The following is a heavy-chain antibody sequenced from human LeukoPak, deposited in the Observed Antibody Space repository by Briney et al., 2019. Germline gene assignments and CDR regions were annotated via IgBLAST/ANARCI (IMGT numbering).Heavy chain of an antibody. CDR1: NFTISDGYY. V-gene: IGHV4-38-2*02. CDR2: IYHSGRL. CDR3: ARDRRITMIGGAFDI. J-gene: IGHJ3*02. Sequence: SETLSLTCTVSNFTISDGYYWGWIRQPPGKGLEWIGSIYHSGRLYDNPSLKSRVTISVDTPKNQLSLKLKSVTAADTAVYYCARDRRITMIGGAFDIWGQGTMVTVSS. D-gene: IGHD3-10*01.